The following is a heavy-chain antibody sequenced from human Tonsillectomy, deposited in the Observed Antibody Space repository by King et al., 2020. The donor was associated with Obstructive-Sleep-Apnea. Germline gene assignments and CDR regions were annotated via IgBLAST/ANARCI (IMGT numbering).Heavy chain of an antibody. V-gene: IGHV3-30*18. D-gene: IGHD6-19*01. Sequence: QVQLVESGGGVVQPGRSLRLSCAASGFTFSSYGMHWVRQAPGKGLAWVAVISHDGSNKYYADSVKGRFTISRDNSKNTLYLQMNSLRAEDTAVYYCAKVRGWYYFDYWGQGTLVTVSS. CDR1: GFTFSSYG. CDR2: ISHDGSNK. J-gene: IGHJ4*02. CDR3: AKVRGWYYFDY.